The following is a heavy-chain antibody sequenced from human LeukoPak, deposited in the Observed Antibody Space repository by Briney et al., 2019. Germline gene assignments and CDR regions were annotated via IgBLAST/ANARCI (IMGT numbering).Heavy chain of an antibody. CDR1: GFTFSSYA. CDR3: AKAVTTVTTRGFDF. V-gene: IGHV3-23*01. D-gene: IGHD4-17*01. CDR2: ITTSGDST. J-gene: IGHJ4*02. Sequence: TGGSLRRSCAASGFTFSSYAMNWVRQAPGKGLEWVSAITTSGDSTYYADSVKGRFTISRDNSKLTLYLQVNSLRAEDTAIYYCAKAVTTVTTRGFDFWGRGTLVTVSS.